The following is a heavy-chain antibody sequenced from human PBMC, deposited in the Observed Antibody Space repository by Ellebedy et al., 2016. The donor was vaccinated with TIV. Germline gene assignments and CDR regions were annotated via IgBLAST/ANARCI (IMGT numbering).Heavy chain of an antibody. CDR2: ISSSSSTI. V-gene: IGHV3-48*02. D-gene: IGHD4-11*01. J-gene: IGHJ5*02. Sequence: GESLKISXAASGFTFSSYSMNWVRQAPGKGLEWVSHISSSSSTIYYADSVKGRFTISRDNAKNSLYLQMNSLRDEDTAVYYCAREMTTVSLNWFDPWGQGTLVTVSS. CDR3: AREMTTVSLNWFDP. CDR1: GFTFSSYS.